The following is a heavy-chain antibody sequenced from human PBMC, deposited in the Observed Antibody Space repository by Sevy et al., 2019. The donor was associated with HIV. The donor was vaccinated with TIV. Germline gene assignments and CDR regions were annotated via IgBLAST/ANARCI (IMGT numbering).Heavy chain of an antibody. V-gene: IGHV3-48*02. Sequence: GESLKISCAASGFTFSSYNMNWVRQAPGKGLEWVSYISSGSSTIYYADSVKGRFTISRDNAKNSLYLQMNSLRDEETAVYYCARDRYYGSGSDIYYFDYWGQGTLVTVSS. CDR3: ARDRYYGSGSDIYYFDY. D-gene: IGHD3-10*01. CDR2: ISSGSSTI. J-gene: IGHJ4*02. CDR1: GFTFSSYN.